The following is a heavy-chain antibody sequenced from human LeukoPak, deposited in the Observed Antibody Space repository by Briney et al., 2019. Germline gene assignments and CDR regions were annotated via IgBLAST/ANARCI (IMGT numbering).Heavy chain of an antibody. CDR3: ARVMTFGQWLVPQN. D-gene: IGHD6-19*01. V-gene: IGHV4-59*01. J-gene: IGHJ4*02. CDR2: IYYSGST. CDR1: GGSISSYY. Sequence: PSETLSLTCTVSGGSISSYYWSWIRQPPGKGLEWIGYIYYSGSTNYNPSLKSRVTISVDTSKNQFSLKLSSVTAADPAVYYCARVMTFGQWLVPQNWGQGTLVTVSS.